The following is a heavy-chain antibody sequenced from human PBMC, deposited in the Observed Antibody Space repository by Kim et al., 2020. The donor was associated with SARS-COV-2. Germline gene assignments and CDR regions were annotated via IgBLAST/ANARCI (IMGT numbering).Heavy chain of an antibody. CDR3: ARDRRPTVAWVDGIDY. J-gene: IGHJ4*02. Sequence: VKGRFTSSRDNAKNTLYLQMNSLRGEDTAVYYCARDRRPTVAWVDGIDYWGQGALVAVAS. V-gene: IGHV3-74*01. D-gene: IGHD5-12*01.